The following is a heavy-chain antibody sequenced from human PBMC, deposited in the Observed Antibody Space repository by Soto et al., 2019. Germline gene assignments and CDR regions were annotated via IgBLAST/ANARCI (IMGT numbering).Heavy chain of an antibody. J-gene: IGHJ3*02. CDR2: IYSGGST. D-gene: IGHD2-2*01. CDR3: ARDQPAMPGAFDI. V-gene: IGHV3-66*01. Sequence: GGSLRLSCAASGFTVSSNFMSWVRQAPGKGLEWVSVIYSGGSTYYADSVKGRFTISRDNSKNTLFLQMNSLRAEDTAVYYCARDQPAMPGAFDIWGQGTTVT. CDR1: GFTVSSNF.